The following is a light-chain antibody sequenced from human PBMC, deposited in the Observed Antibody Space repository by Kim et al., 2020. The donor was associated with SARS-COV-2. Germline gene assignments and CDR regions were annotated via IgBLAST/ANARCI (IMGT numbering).Light chain of an antibody. J-gene: IGLJ3*02. V-gene: IGLV1-44*01. Sequence: GQRVTISCSGSSSNIGSNSVNWYHQFQGAAPTLLIYCDAHRPSGVPDRFSGSKSGTSASLAISGLQSEDETAYYCAAWDDSLNGPVFGGGTQLTVL. CDR1: SSNIGSNS. CDR3: AAWDDSLNGPV. CDR2: CDA.